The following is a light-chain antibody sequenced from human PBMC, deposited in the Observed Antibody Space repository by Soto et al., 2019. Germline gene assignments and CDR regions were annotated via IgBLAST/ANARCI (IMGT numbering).Light chain of an antibody. CDR1: SSNIGTGY. J-gene: IGLJ2*01. Sequence: QLVLTQPPSASGTPGQTVTISCSGSSSNIGTGYVYWYQQRPGSAPKFLIYRNSLRPSGVPDRFSGSKSGTSASLAIGELRSEDEADYYCASWDDRLTVVFGGGTKLTVL. CDR2: RNS. CDR3: ASWDDRLTVV. V-gene: IGLV1-47*01.